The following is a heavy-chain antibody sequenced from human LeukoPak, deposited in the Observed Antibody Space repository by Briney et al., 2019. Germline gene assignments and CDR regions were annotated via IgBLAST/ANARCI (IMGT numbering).Heavy chain of an antibody. Sequence: QAPGQGXEXMGGXIPIFGTANYAQKFQGRVTITADESTSTAYMELSSLRSEDTAVYYCARGGPRRYYYDSSGYYLDYWGQGTLVTVSS. CDR2: XIPIFGTA. J-gene: IGHJ4*02. CDR3: ARGGPRRYYYDSSGYYLDY. V-gene: IGHV1-69*01. D-gene: IGHD3-22*01.